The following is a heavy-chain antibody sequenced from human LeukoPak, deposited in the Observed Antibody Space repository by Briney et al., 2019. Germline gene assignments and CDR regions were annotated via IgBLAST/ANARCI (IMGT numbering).Heavy chain of an antibody. CDR3: ARGGLGDDAFDI. J-gene: IGHJ3*02. CDR2: IYYIGST. D-gene: IGHD3-16*01. Sequence: SETLSLTCSVSGGSMSSYFWNWIRQPPGKGLEWIGYIYYIGSTNYNPSLKSRVTISVDTSKNQFSLKLTSVTAADTAVYYCARGGLGDDAFDIWGQGTMVTVSS. V-gene: IGHV4-59*08. CDR1: GGSMSSYF.